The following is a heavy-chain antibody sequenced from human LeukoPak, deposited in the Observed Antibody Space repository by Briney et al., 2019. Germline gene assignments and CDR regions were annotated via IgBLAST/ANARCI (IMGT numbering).Heavy chain of an antibody. Sequence: GASVRVSAKASVYTFTSYYMHGGGQAPGQGLEGMGGINPNSGGANYAQKFQGRVTMTRDTSISTAYMELSRLRSDDTAVYYCAREDYYDSSGYYKNKEYFQHWGQGTLVTVSS. CDR2: INPNSGGA. J-gene: IGHJ1*01. V-gene: IGHV1-2*02. CDR3: AREDYYDSSGYYKNKEYFQH. CDR1: VYTFTSYY. D-gene: IGHD3-22*01.